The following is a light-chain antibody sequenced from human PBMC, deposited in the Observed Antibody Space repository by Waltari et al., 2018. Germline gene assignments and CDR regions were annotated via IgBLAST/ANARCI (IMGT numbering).Light chain of an antibody. CDR1: TNDLGSYNY. CDR3: CSYAGSYTWV. CDR2: YVT. Sequence: SALTQPRSVSGSPGQSVTISCTGTTNDLGSYNYVSWYQQHPGKAPNLIILYVTTRPSGVPDRLSGSKSGNTASLTISGLRAEDEAEYYCCSYAGSYTWVFGGGTKLTVV. V-gene: IGLV2-11*01. J-gene: IGLJ3*02.